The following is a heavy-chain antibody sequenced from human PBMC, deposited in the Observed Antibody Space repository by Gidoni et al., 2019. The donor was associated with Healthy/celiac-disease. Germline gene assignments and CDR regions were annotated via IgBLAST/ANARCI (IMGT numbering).Heavy chain of an antibody. CDR2: ISAYNGTT. Sequence: QVQLVQSGAEVKKPGASVKVSCKASGYTFTSYGISWVRQAPGQGLEWMGWISAYNGTTNYAQKLQGRVTMTTDTSTSTAYMELRSLRSDDTAVYYCARDLVVPAVLYYYGMDVWGQGTTVTVSS. D-gene: IGHD2-2*01. CDR3: ARDLVVPAVLYYYGMDV. CDR1: GYTFTSYG. V-gene: IGHV1-18*01. J-gene: IGHJ6*02.